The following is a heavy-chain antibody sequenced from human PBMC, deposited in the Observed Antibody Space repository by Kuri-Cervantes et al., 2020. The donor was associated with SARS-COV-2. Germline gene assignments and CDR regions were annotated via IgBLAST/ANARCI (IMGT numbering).Heavy chain of an antibody. D-gene: IGHD2-2*01. CDR1: GFTFSTSW. V-gene: IGHV3-21*01. CDR2: IGSSSSYI. Sequence: GESLKISCAASGFTFSTSWMSWVRQAPGKGLEWVSSIGSSSSYIYYADSVKGRFTISRDNAKNSLYLQMNSLRAEDTAVYYCARVGSTSCADYWGQGTLVTVSS. J-gene: IGHJ4*02. CDR3: ARVGSTSCADY.